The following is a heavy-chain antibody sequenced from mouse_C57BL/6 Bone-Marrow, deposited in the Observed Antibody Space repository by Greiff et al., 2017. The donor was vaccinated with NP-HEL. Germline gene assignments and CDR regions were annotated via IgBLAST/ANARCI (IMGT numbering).Heavy chain of an antibody. V-gene: IGHV5-4*01. D-gene: IGHD3-2*02. Sequence: EVQRVESGGGLVKPGGSLKLSCAASGFTFSSYAMSWVRQTPEKRLEWVATISAGGSCTYYPDNVKGRFTITRDNAKNKLYLQMSHLTSEDTAMDYCAKDRGSSGPPFAYWGQGTLVTVSA. CDR2: ISAGGSCT. J-gene: IGHJ3*01. CDR3: AKDRGSSGPPFAY. CDR1: GFTFSSYA.